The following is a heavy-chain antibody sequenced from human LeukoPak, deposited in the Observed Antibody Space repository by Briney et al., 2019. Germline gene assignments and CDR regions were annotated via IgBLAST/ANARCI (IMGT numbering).Heavy chain of an antibody. CDR2: VKRKIDGETT. CDR3: TTDVGLY. Sequence: GGSLRLSCAASGFTISGAWMTWVRQAPGKGLEWVGRVKRKIDGETTDYAAPAKGRFTISRDDSKNTAYLQMNSLKTEDTAIYYCTTDVGLYWGQGTLVTVSS. V-gene: IGHV3-15*01. J-gene: IGHJ4*02. D-gene: IGHD3/OR15-3a*01. CDR1: GFTISGAW.